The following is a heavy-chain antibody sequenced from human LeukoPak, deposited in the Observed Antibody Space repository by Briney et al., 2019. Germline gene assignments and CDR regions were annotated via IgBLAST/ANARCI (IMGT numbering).Heavy chain of an antibody. CDR1: GGSVPSTNW. CDR2: VHLDGRT. Sequence: SETLSLTCGVSGGSVPSTNWWTWIRQPPGKGLEWIGEVHLDGRTNFNPSLKSRLTMSVDLSENHVSLKLTSVTAADTAVYYCAREGGFYRPLDYSGQGTLVTVSS. J-gene: IGHJ4*02. D-gene: IGHD6-25*01. CDR3: AREGGFYRPLDY. V-gene: IGHV4-4*02.